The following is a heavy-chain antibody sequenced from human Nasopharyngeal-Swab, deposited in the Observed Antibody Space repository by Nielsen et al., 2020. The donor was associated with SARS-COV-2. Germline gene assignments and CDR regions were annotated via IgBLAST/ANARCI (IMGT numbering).Heavy chain of an antibody. V-gene: IGHV4-34*01. D-gene: IGHD7-27*01. J-gene: IGHJ4*02. Sequence: SQTLSLTCAVYGGSFSGYYWSWIRQPPGKGLEWIGEINHSGSTNYNPSLKSRVTISVDTSKNQFSLKLSSVTAADTAVYYCARGPLGKEPFDYWGQGTPVTVSS. CDR3: ARGPLGKEPFDY. CDR2: INHSGST. CDR1: GGSFSGYY.